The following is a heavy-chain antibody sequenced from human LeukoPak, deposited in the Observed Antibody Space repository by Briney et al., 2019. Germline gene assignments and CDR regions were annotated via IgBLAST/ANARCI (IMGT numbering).Heavy chain of an antibody. V-gene: IGHV4-59*08. Sequence: SETLSLTCTVSGGSISSYYWSWIRQPPGKGLEWIGYIYYSGSTNYNPSLKSRVTISVDTSKNQFSLKLSSVTAADTAVYYCATMSGYSSSWYGPHYYYYGMDIWGQGTTVTVSS. CDR1: GGSISSYY. CDR3: ATMSGYSSSWYGPHYYYYGMDI. J-gene: IGHJ6*02. CDR2: IYYSGST. D-gene: IGHD6-13*01.